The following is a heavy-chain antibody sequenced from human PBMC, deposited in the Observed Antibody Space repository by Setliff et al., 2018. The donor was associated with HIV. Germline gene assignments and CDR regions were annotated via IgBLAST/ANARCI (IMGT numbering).Heavy chain of an antibody. V-gene: IGHV4-59*01. CDR2: IYIYNSGST. CDR3: ARGVNFDY. CDR1: GGSFSGYY. J-gene: IGHJ4*02. Sequence: SETLSLTCSVSGGSFSGYYWSWIRQPPGKGLEWIGYIYIYNSGSTNYNPSLTSRVTISADTSGNQFSLKLTSVTAADTAIYYCARGVNFDYWGQGTQVTVPQ. D-gene: IGHD3-3*01.